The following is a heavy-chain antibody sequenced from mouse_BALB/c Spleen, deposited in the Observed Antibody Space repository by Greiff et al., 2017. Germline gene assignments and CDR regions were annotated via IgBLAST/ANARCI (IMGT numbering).Heavy chain of an antibody. CDR2: ILPGSGST. Sequence: QVQLQQSGAELMKPGASVKISCKATGYTFSSYWIEWVKQRPGHGLEWIGEILPGSGSTNYNEKFKGKATFTADTSSNTAYMQLSSLTSEDSAVYYCARRMKDYGSSSAWFAYWGQGTLVTVSA. V-gene: IGHV1-9*01. CDR3: ARRMKDYGSSSAWFAY. CDR1: GYTFSSYW. J-gene: IGHJ3*01. D-gene: IGHD1-1*01.